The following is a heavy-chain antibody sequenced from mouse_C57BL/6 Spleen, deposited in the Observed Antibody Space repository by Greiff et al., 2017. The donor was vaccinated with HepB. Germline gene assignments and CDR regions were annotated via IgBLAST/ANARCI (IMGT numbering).Heavy chain of an antibody. CDR2: IRSKSSNYAT. D-gene: IGHD1-1*01. Sequence: EVHLVESGGGLVQPKGSLKLSCAASGFTFNTYAMHWVRQAPGKGLEWVARIRSKSSNYATYYADSVKDRFTISRDDSQSMLYLQMNNLKTEDTAMYYCVSEEDYYGSYYFDYWGQGTTLTVSS. CDR1: GFTFNTYA. J-gene: IGHJ2*01. CDR3: VSEEDYYGSYYFDY. V-gene: IGHV10-3*01.